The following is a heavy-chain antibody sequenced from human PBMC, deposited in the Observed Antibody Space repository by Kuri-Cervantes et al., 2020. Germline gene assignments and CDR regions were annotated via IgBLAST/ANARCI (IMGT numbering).Heavy chain of an antibody. CDR2: IIPMFDTT. D-gene: IGHD6-13*01. CDR1: GYTFTSYD. J-gene: IGHJ4*02. V-gene: IGHV1-69*06. Sequence: SVKVSCKASGYTFTSYDINWVRQATGQGLEWMGGIIPMFDTTEYAQKFQGRVTITADKSTSTAYMELSSLRSEDTAVYYCARVAPSIAAAYYFDYWGQGTLVTVSS. CDR3: ARVAPSIAAAYYFDY.